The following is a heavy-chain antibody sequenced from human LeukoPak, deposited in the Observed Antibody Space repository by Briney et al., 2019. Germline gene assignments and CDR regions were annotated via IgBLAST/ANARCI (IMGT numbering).Heavy chain of an antibody. CDR2: ISYDGSNK. CDR3: ARGQGGSYDY. V-gene: IGHV3-30-3*01. D-gene: IGHD1-26*01. Sequence: PGGSLRPSCAASGFTFSSYAMHWVRQAPGKGLEWVAVISYDGSNKYYADSVKGRFTISRDNSKNTLYLQMNSLRAEDTAVYYCARGQGGSYDYWGQGTLVTVSS. J-gene: IGHJ4*02. CDR1: GFTFSSYA.